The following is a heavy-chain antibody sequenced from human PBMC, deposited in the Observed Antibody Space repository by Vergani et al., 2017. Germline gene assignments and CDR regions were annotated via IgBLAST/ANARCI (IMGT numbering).Heavy chain of an antibody. J-gene: IGHJ5*02. Sequence: QVQLQQWGAGLLKPSETLSLTCAVYGGSFSGYYWSWIRQPPGKGLEWIGEINHSGSTNYNPSLKSRVTISVDTSKNQFSLKLSSVTAADTAVYYCTPGFGELLNNWFDPWGQGTLVTVSS. CDR3: TPGFGELLNNWFDP. D-gene: IGHD3-10*01. CDR2: INHSGST. CDR1: GGSFSGYY. V-gene: IGHV4-34*01.